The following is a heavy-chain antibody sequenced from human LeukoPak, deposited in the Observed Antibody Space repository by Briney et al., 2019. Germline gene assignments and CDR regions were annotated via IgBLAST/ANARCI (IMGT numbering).Heavy chain of an antibody. CDR1: GFTFSSYA. Sequence: GGSLRLSCAASGFTFSSYAMSWVRQAPGKGLEWVSAISGGGGYTYYADSVKGRFTISRDNSKNTVYLQMSSLRAGDTAVYYCAIEGNTYYYDSSGSLPFWYFDLWGRGTLVTVSS. CDR2: ISGGGGYT. J-gene: IGHJ2*01. CDR3: AIEGNTYYYDSSGSLPFWYFDL. V-gene: IGHV3-23*01. D-gene: IGHD3-22*01.